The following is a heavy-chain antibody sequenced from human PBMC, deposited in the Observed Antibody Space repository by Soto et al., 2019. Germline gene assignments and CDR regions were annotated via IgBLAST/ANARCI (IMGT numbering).Heavy chain of an antibody. J-gene: IGHJ3*01. CDR1: GYTFTSYG. CDR2: VSAYNVDT. Sequence: QAQLVQSGAEVKKPGASVKVSCKASGYTFTSYGINWVRQAPGQGLEWLGWVSAYNVDTNYEQKVQGRVTMTTDLSTNTAYMELRSLRYDDTAVYYCADGLTWGQGTLVTVS. CDR3: ADGLT. D-gene: IGHD7-27*01. V-gene: IGHV1-18*01.